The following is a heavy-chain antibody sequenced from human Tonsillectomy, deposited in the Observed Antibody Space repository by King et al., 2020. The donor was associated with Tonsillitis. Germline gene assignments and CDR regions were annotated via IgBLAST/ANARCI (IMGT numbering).Heavy chain of an antibody. Sequence: QLQESGPGLVKPSETLSLTCTVSGGSISNYYWSWIRQTPGKGLEWIGDIYYSGITNYNPSFKSRVTISLDTSKNQFSLNLSSVTAADTAVYYCARVKVATILNYYFYMDVWGKGTTVTVSS. CDR1: GGSISNYY. D-gene: IGHD5-12*01. CDR3: ARVKVATILNYYFYMDV. V-gene: IGHV4-59*01. J-gene: IGHJ6*03. CDR2: IYYSGIT.